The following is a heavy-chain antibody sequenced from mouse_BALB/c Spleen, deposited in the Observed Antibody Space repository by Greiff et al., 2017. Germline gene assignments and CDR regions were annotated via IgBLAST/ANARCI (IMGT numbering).Heavy chain of an antibody. CDR1: GYSFTGYF. D-gene: IGHD2-3*01. J-gene: IGHJ4*01. V-gene: IGHV1-37*01. Sequence: EVQLQQSGPELVKPGASVKISCKASGYSFTGYFKNWVKQSHGKSLEWIGRINPYNGDTFYNQKFKGKATLTVDKSSSTAHMELLSLTSEDSAVYYCGKGAYDGYYVGAMDYWGQGTSVTVSS. CDR2: INPYNGDT. CDR3: GKGAYDGYYVGAMDY.